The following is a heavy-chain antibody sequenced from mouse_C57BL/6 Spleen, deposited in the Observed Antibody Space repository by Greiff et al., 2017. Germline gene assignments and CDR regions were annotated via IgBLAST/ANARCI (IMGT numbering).Heavy chain of an antibody. CDR3: ARSTMVTTGDYYAMDY. Sequence: QVQLQQPGAELVVPGASVKLSCKASGYTFTSYWMHWVKQRPGQGLEWIGEIDPSDSYTNYNQKFKGKSTLAVDKSSSTAYMQLSSLTSEDSAVYYCARSTMVTTGDYYAMDYWGQGTSVTVSS. CDR1: GYTFTSYW. V-gene: IGHV1-69*01. D-gene: IGHD2-2*01. CDR2: IDPSDSYT. J-gene: IGHJ4*01.